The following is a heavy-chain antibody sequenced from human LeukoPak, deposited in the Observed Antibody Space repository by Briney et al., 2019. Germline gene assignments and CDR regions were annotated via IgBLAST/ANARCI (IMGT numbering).Heavy chain of an antibody. V-gene: IGHV3-30*18. CDR3: AKDSETLWFGELLRGRNWFDP. CDR2: ISYDGSNK. J-gene: IGHJ5*02. D-gene: IGHD3-10*01. CDR1: GFTFSSYG. Sequence: GGSLRLSCAASGFTFSSYGMHWVRQAPGKGLEWVAVISYDGSNKYYTDSVKGRFTISRDNSKNTLYLQMNSLRAEDTAVYYCAKDSETLWFGELLRGRNWFDPWGQGTLVTVSS.